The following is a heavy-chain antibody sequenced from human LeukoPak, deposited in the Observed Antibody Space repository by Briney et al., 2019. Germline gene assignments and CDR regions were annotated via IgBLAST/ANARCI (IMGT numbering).Heavy chain of an antibody. Sequence: PGGSLRLSCTASGFTFSQFAIPWVRQAPGKGLEWVTIISYDGNTIYYADSVKGRFTISRDASRNTVSLQMNSLRVEDTAMYYCTMEYGNSGFDYWGRGARVTVSS. V-gene: IGHV3-30*04. D-gene: IGHD4-23*01. CDR2: ISYDGNTI. J-gene: IGHJ4*02. CDR3: TMEYGNSGFDY. CDR1: GFTFSQFA.